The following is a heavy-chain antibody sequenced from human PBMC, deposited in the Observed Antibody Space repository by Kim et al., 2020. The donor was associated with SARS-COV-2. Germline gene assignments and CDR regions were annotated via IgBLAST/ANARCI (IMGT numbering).Heavy chain of an antibody. CDR1: GYSFTTYW. Sequence: GESLKISCKGSGYSFTTYWIGWVRQMPGKGLEWMGIIYPSDSDTRYSPSFQGQVTISADKSISTAYLQWSSLKAPDTAMYYCARLGVSSGTIADYWGQGTLVTVSS. CDR2: IYPSDSDT. CDR3: ARLGVSSGTIADY. J-gene: IGHJ4*02. D-gene: IGHD6-13*01. V-gene: IGHV5-51*01.